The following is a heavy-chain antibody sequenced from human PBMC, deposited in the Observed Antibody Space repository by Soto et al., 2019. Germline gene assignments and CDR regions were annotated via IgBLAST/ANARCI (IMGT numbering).Heavy chain of an antibody. CDR1: GLSLHYARKG. V-gene: IGHV2-26*03. D-gene: IGHD3-16*02. J-gene: IGHJ5*02. CDR2: IFSNDEK. CDR3: ARMGTFGGVIDYNWFDP. Sequence: GRVALACRSRGLSLHYARKGVSWIRQPPGKALEWLAHIFSNDEKSYSTSLKSRLTISKDTSKSQVVLTMTNMDPVDTATYYCARMGTFGGVIDYNWFDPWGQGTLVTVSS.